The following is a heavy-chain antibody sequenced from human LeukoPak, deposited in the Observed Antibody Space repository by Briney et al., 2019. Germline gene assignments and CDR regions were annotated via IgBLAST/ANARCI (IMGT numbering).Heavy chain of an antibody. CDR1: GFTFSSYG. V-gene: IGHV3-30*02. D-gene: IGHD6-13*01. CDR3: AKDLPRAAAGLFDY. Sequence: GGSLRLSCAASGFTFSSYGMHWVRQATGKGLEWVGFIWYDGSNKYYADPVKARFTISRDNSKNTLYLQMNSVSTEHTSVYYCAKDLPRAAAGLFDYWGQGALVNVS. CDR2: IWYDGSNK. J-gene: IGHJ4*02.